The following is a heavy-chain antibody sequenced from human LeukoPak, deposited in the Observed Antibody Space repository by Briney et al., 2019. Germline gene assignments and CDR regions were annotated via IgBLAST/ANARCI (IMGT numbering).Heavy chain of an antibody. CDR2: INPNSGGT. V-gene: IGHV1-2*02. Sequence: GASVXXXCXAXGYTFTGYYMHWVRQAPGQGLEWMGWINPNSGGTNYAQKFKGRVTMNRDRYISRAYMELSRLRSDDTAVYYCARGWGDCSSTSCYHSWFDPWGQGTLVTVSS. J-gene: IGHJ5*02. D-gene: IGHD2-2*01. CDR1: GYTFTGYY. CDR3: ARGWGDCSSTSCYHSWFDP.